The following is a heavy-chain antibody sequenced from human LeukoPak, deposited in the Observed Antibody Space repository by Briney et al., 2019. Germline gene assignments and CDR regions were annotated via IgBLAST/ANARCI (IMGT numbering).Heavy chain of an antibody. J-gene: IGHJ3*02. CDR1: GGSISSGSYY. Sequence: SETLSLTCTVSGGSISSGSYYWSWIRQPAGKGLEWIGRIYTSGSTNYNPSLKSRVTISVDTSKNQFSLKLSSVTAADTAVYYCARGSTIFGVVIQQNAFDIWGQGTMVTVSS. D-gene: IGHD3-3*01. CDR2: IYTSGST. CDR3: ARGSTIFGVVIQQNAFDI. V-gene: IGHV4-61*02.